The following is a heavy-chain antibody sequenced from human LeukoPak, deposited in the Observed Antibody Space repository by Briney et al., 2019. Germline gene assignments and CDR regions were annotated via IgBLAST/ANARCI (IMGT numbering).Heavy chain of an antibody. CDR2: INWNGGST. D-gene: IGHD6-13*01. CDR1: GFTFDDYG. CDR3: ARDLGIAAAGRDYFDY. V-gene: IGHV3-20*04. J-gene: IGHJ4*02. Sequence: GGSLRLSCAASGFTFDDYGMSWVRQAPGKGLEWVSGINWNGGSTGYADSVKGRFTTSRDNAKNSLYLQMNSLRAEDTAVYYCARDLGIAAAGRDYFDYWGQGTLVTVSS.